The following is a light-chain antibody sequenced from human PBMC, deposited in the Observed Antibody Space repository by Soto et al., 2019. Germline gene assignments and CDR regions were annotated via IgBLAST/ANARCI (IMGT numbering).Light chain of an antibody. CDR1: ESVQKN. Sequence: EMVMTQSPATLSVSPGERVTLSCRASESVQKNLAWYQQKPGQGPSLLIYYASTRATGVPYRFTGSGSGTEFTLTISSLQSEDFGVYHCQHYSNWPPTFGPGTKVEIK. CDR3: QHYSNWPPT. V-gene: IGKV3-15*01. J-gene: IGKJ3*01. CDR2: YAS.